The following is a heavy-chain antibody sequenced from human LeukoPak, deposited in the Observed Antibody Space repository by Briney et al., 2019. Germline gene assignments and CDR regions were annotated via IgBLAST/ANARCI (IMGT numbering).Heavy chain of an antibody. CDR3: ARDKGIAAAPNGMDV. CDR1: GGSISSYY. CDR2: IYYSGST. Sequence: PSETLSLTCTVSGGSISSYYRSWIRQPPGKGLEWVGYIYYSGSTNYNPSLKSQVTISVDTSKNQFSLKLSSVTAADTAVYYCARDKGIAAAPNGMDVWGQGTTVTVSS. J-gene: IGHJ6*02. V-gene: IGHV4-59*12. D-gene: IGHD6-13*01.